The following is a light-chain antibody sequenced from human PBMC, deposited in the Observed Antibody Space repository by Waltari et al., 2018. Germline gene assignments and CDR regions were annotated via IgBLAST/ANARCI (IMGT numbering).Light chain of an antibody. V-gene: IGLV2-14*03. CDR3: CSYTPNHGV. CDR2: DVS. J-gene: IGLJ3*02. CDR1: SSDIGGYDY. Sequence: QSALTQPASVSGSPGQSITILCTGTSSDIGGYDYVSWYQQHPGNAPKLIIFDVSNRPSGVSDRFSGSKSGNTASLTISGLQADDEADYYCCSYTPNHGVFGGGTSLTVL.